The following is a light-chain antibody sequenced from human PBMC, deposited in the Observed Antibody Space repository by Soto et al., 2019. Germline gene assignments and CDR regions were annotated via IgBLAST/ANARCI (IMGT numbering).Light chain of an antibody. Sequence: QAVVTQEPSLTVSPGGTVTLTCGSSTGAVTGGHYPYWFQQKPGQAPRALIYDTTNKHSWTPARFSGSLLGGKAALTLSGAQPEDEADYYCLLSYPDARVFGGGTQLTVL. CDR3: LLSYPDARV. J-gene: IGLJ2*01. V-gene: IGLV7-46*01. CDR2: DTT. CDR1: TGAVTGGHY.